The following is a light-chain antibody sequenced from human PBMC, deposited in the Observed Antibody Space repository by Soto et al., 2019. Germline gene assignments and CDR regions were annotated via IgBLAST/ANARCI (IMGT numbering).Light chain of an antibody. V-gene: IGKV3-15*01. J-gene: IGKJ1*01. CDR2: VAS. CDR1: QSVSSY. CDR3: QQYKDWPPR. Sequence: EMVMTQSPATLSVSPGESVTLSCRASQSVSSYLAWYQQKPGQPPRLLIYVASTRAAGIPARLSGSGSGTEFTLTISSLQSEDFAVYYCQQYKDWPPRFGQGTKVEIK.